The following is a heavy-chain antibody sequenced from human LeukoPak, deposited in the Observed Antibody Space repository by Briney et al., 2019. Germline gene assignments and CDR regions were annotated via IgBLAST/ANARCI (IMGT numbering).Heavy chain of an antibody. J-gene: IGHJ6*02. Sequence: GGSLRLSCAASGFTFSSYGMHWVRQAPGKGLEWVAVIWYDGSNKYYADSVKGRFTISRDNSKNTLYLQMNSLRAEDTAVYYCAKDGAATFYYYYGMDVWGQGTTVTVSS. V-gene: IGHV3-33*06. D-gene: IGHD2-15*01. CDR2: IWYDGSNK. CDR3: AKDGAATFYYYYGMDV. CDR1: GFTFSSYG.